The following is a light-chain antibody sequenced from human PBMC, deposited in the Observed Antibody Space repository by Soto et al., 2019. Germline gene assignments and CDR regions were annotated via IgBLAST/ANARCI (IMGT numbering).Light chain of an antibody. V-gene: IGKV1-5*03. CDR3: QQSYSTLSIT. Sequence: IQITQSPSTLSASVGDRVTITCRASQTISSWLAWYQQKPGKAPKLLIYKASTLKSGVPSRFSGSGSGTDFTLTISSLQPEDFATYYCQQSYSTLSITFGQGTRLEIK. J-gene: IGKJ5*01. CDR1: QTISSW. CDR2: KAS.